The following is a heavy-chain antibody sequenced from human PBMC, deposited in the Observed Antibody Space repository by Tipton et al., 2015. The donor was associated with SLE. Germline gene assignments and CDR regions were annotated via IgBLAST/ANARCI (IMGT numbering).Heavy chain of an antibody. D-gene: IGHD3-10*01. CDR2: VYYSGNT. CDR1: GETISSPSHY. J-gene: IGHJ6*02. Sequence: TLSLICIVSGETISSPSHYWAWIRQPPGKGLDWIGSVYYSGNTYYNPSLKSRVTISVDTSKNQFSLKLSSVTAADTAVYFCARVSMVRGIIIRNYYGMDVWGQGTTVTVFS. V-gene: IGHV4-39*07. CDR3: ARVSMVRGIIIRNYYGMDV.